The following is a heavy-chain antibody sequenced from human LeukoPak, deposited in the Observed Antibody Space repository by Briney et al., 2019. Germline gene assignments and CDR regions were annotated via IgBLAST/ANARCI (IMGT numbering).Heavy chain of an antibody. Sequence: SETLSLICTVSGGSISSYYWSWIRQPAGKGLEWIGRIYTSGSTIYNPSLKSRVTMSVDTSKNQFSLKLSSVTAADTAVYYCARGRYESTRLSAYYYYYMDVWGKGTTVTVSS. V-gene: IGHV4-4*07. J-gene: IGHJ6*03. CDR3: ARGRYESTRLSAYYYYYMDV. CDR1: GGSISSYY. CDR2: IYTSGST. D-gene: IGHD1-14*01.